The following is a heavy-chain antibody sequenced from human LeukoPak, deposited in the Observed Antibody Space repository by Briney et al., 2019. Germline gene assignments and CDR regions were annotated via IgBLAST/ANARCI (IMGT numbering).Heavy chain of an antibody. J-gene: IGHJ1*01. D-gene: IGHD6-13*01. CDR3: ARSHRSSSWYYFQH. Sequence: GGSLRLSCAASGFTFSSYAMHWVRQAPGKGLEYVSAISSNGGSTYYANSVKGRFTISRDNSKNTLYLQMGSLRAEDMAVYYCARSHRSSSWYYFQHWGQGTLVTVSS. CDR2: ISSNGGST. CDR1: GFTFSSYA. V-gene: IGHV3-64*01.